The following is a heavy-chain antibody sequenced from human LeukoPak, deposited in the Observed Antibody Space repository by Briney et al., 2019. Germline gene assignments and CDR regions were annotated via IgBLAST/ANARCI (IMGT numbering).Heavy chain of an antibody. J-gene: IGHJ4*02. CDR2: IYHSGST. CDR3: ARDLPYYDSSGAFDY. D-gene: IGHD3-22*01. CDR1: GGSISSGGYY. V-gene: IGHV4-30-2*01. Sequence: SETLSLTCTVSGGSISSGGYYWSWIRQPPGKGLEWIGYIYHSGSTYYNPSLKSRVTISVDRSKNQFSLKLSSVTAADTAVYYCARDLPYYDSSGAFDYWGQGTLVTVSS.